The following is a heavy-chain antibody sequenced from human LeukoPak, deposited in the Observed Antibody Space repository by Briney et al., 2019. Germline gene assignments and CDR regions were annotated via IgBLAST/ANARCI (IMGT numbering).Heavy chain of an antibody. CDR1: GFTFSSYA. D-gene: IGHD2-2*01. CDR2: ISGSGSGT. V-gene: IGHV3-23*01. J-gene: IGHJ4*02. CDR3: AKDLIGYCSSTSCSLPFFDY. Sequence: GGSLRLSCAASGFTFSSYAMSWVRQAPGEGLQWVSGISGSGSGTYYADSVRGRFTISRDNSKNTLYLQMNSLRAEDTAVYYCAKDLIGYCSSTSCSLPFFDYWGQGTLVTVSS.